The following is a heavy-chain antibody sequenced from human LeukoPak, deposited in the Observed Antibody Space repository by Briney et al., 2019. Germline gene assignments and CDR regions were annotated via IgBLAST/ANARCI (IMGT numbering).Heavy chain of an antibody. J-gene: IGHJ5*02. CDR3: ASLLPVTTGDNWFDP. Sequence: GGSLRLSCAASGFTFSSYSMNWVRQAPGKRLEWVSYISSSSSTIYYADSVKGRFTISRDNAKNSLYLQMNSLRAEDTAVYYCASLLPVTTGDNWFDPWGQGTLVTVSS. D-gene: IGHD1-1*01. CDR2: ISSSSSTI. V-gene: IGHV3-48*01. CDR1: GFTFSSYS.